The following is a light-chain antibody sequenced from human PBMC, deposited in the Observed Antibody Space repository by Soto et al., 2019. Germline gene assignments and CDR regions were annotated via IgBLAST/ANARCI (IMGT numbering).Light chain of an antibody. V-gene: IGKV1-9*01. CDR3: QQLHGYPIT. CDR2: AAS. CDR1: QGIDTS. J-gene: IGKJ5*01. Sequence: ILLTQSPSSLSSSLGDRVTITCRASQGIDTSLAWYQQKPGKAPKLLIYAASNFQSGVPSRFSGSGSGTHFTLTISSLKPEDCATYYCQQLHGYPITFGQGTRLEIK.